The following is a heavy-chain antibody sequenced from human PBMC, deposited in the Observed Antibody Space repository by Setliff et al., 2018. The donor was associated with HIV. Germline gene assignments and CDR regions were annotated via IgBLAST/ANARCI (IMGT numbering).Heavy chain of an antibody. CDR3: ARALYGDYGGDVNWLDP. CDR2: INTHTGSP. Sequence: GASVKVSCKASGYTFINYAMNWVRQAPGQGLEWMGWINTHTGSPTYAQAFTGRFVFSVDTSVTTAYLQIGSLKADDTAVYYCARALYGDYGGDVNWLDPWGQGTLVTVSS. J-gene: IGHJ5*02. CDR1: GYTFINYA. V-gene: IGHV7-4-1*01. D-gene: IGHD4-17*01.